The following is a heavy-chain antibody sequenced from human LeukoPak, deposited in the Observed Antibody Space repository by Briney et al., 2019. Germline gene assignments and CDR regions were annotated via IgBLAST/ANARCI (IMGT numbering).Heavy chain of an antibody. CDR3: AREASAMIVVAYYFDY. Sequence: SVKVSCKASGGTFSSYAISWVRQAPGQGLEWMGRIITIFGTANYAQKFQGRVTITTDESTSTAYMELSSLRSEETAVYYCAREASAMIVVAYYFDYWGQGTLVTVSS. CDR1: GGTFSSYA. J-gene: IGHJ4*02. D-gene: IGHD3-22*01. V-gene: IGHV1-69*05. CDR2: IITIFGTA.